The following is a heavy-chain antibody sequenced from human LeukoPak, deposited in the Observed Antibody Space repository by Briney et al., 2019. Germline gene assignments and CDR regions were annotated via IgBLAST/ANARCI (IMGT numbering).Heavy chain of an antibody. J-gene: IGHJ3*02. D-gene: IGHD3-22*01. CDR1: GGTFSSYA. V-gene: IGHV1-69*05. CDR3: ARGNYYDSSGHKYDAFDI. CDR2: IIPMFGTT. Sequence: SVQVSCKACGGTFSSYAIIWVRPAPGQGLEWMGGIIPMFGTTNYAQKFQGRVTITTDESTSTAYMELSSLRSEDTAVYYCARGNYYDSSGHKYDAFDIWGQGTMVTVSS.